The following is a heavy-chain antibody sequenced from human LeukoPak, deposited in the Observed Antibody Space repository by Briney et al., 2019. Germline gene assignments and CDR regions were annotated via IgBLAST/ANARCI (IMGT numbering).Heavy chain of an antibody. Sequence: GGSLRLSCAASGFTFSSYSMNWVRQAPGKGLEWVSSISSSSSYIYYADSVKGRFTISRDNAKNSLYLQVNSLRAEDTAVYYCARDLWFGETYDYWGQGTLVTVSS. CDR3: ARDLWFGETYDY. CDR2: ISSSSSYI. CDR1: GFTFSSYS. V-gene: IGHV3-21*01. D-gene: IGHD3-10*01. J-gene: IGHJ4*02.